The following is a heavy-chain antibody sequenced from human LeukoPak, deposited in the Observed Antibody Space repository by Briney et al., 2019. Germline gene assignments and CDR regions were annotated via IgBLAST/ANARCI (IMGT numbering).Heavy chain of an antibody. CDR1: GFTFSSYA. J-gene: IGHJ3*02. D-gene: IGHD2-2*01. CDR2: ISNNGGST. CDR3: ARGCFSTSCPNRNVFDI. V-gene: IGHV3-64*01. Sequence: GGSLRLSCAASGFTFSSYAMHWVRQAPGKGLEYVSAISNNGGSTYYANSVKDRFTISRDNFKNTLFLQMGSLRAEDMAVYYCARGCFSTSCPNRNVFDIWGKGTMVTVSS.